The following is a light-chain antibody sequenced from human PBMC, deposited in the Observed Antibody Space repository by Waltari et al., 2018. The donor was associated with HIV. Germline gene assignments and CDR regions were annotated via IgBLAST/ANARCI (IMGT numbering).Light chain of an antibody. CDR1: QTLRSRGGFTY. J-gene: IGKJ2*01. Sequence: DIALPQSPSIEAVAPGEPAFISCKSNQTLRSRGGFTYLDWCFQKPGQSPHLLIYLSSSRASGVPAKFSGRGSGTDFTLIITDVEPEDVGVYYCMQTLQTPFTFGQGTKLEL. CDR2: LSS. V-gene: IGKV2-28*01. CDR3: MQTLQTPFT.